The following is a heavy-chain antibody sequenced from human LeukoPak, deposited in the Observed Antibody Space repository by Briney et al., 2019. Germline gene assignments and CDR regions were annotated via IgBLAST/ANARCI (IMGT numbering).Heavy chain of an antibody. D-gene: IGHD2-2*01. CDR3: ARGETSSWFYN. CDR1: GYSISSGYY. CDR2: IYHSGST. J-gene: IGHJ5*02. V-gene: IGHV4-38-2*02. Sequence: PSETLSLTCTVSGYSISSGYYWGWIRQPPGKGLEWIGSIYHSGSTYYNPSLKSRVTISVDTSKNQFSLKLSSVTAADTAVYYCARGETSSWFYNWGQGTLVTASS.